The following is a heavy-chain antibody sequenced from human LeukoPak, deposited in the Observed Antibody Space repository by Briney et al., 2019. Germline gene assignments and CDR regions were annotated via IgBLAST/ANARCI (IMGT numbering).Heavy chain of an antibody. V-gene: IGHV3-30*12. CDR2: IQFDGTKT. J-gene: IGHJ4*02. CDR1: GFTFSSYG. Sequence: GGSLRLSCATSGFTFSSYGMHWVRQAPGKGLEWVAAIQFDGTKTYYADSVKGRSTISRDDSKNTVYLQMNSLRAEDTAVYYCSRDLSYGSLDSWGQGTLPTVSS. CDR3: SRDLSYGSLDS. D-gene: IGHD5-18*01.